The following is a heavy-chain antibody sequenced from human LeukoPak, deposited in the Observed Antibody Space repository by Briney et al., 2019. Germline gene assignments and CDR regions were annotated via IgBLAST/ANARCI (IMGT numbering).Heavy chain of an antibody. D-gene: IGHD5-12*01. J-gene: IGHJ3*02. CDR2: ISYDGSNE. CDR3: ARDRGYSGYDFGAFDI. CDR1: GFTFSSYA. V-gene: IGHV3-30*01. Sequence: SGRSLRLSCAASGFTFSSYAMHWVRQAPGKGLEWVAVISYDGSNEYYADSVKGRFTISRDNSKNTLYLQMNSLRAEDTAVYYCARDRGYSGYDFGAFDIWGQGTMVTVSS.